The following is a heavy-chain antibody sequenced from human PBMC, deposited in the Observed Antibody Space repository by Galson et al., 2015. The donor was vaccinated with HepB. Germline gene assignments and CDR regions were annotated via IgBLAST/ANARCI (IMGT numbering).Heavy chain of an antibody. Sequence: SVKVSCKASGGTFSSYAISWVRQAPGQGLEWMGRIIPILGIANYAQKFQGRVTITADKSTSTAYMELSSLRSEDTAVYYCASTARNCSGGSCHVFNWFDPWGQGTLVTVSS. CDR1: GGTFSSYA. CDR3: ASTARNCSGGSCHVFNWFDP. J-gene: IGHJ5*02. D-gene: IGHD2-15*01. CDR2: IIPILGIA. V-gene: IGHV1-69*04.